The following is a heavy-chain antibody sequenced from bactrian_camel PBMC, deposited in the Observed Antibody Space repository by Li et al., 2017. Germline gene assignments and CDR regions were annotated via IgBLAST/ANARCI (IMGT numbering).Heavy chain of an antibody. Sequence: VQLVESGGGSVQAGGSLTLSCVVSPYIYSTYCFGWFRQTPGKEREGVAAIDSDGSTSYADSVKGRFTISRDDAKNTLYLQMNNLKPDDTAMYYCAVGGMGACLSLRESAYYTRWGQGTQVTVS. CDR2: IDSDGST. J-gene: IGHJ4*01. V-gene: IGHV3S53*01. D-gene: IGHD2*01. CDR3: AVGGMGACLSLRESAYYTR. CDR1: PYIYSTYC.